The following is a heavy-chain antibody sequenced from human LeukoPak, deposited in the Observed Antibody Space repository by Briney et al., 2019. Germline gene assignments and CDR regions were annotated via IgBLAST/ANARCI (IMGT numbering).Heavy chain of an antibody. V-gene: IGHV4-39*07. CDR2: IFYSGST. CDR1: DGSISSNTYY. Sequence: SETLSLTCTVSDGSISSNTYYWGWIRQPPGKGLEWIGNIFYSGSTYYNPSLKSRVTISVDTSKNQFSLKLSSVTAADTAVYYCARDPAGTDYGMDVWGQGTTVTVSS. D-gene: IGHD6-13*01. J-gene: IGHJ6*02. CDR3: ARDPAGTDYGMDV.